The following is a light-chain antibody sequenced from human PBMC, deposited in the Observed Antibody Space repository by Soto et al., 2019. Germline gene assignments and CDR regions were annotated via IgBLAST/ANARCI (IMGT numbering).Light chain of an antibody. V-gene: IGKV3-20*01. CDR3: QQYGNSPPT. CDR2: GTS. CDR1: QSVSSNS. Sequence: EIVLTQSPGTLSLSPGESATLSCRASQSVSSNSLAWYRRNPGQPPSLLIYGTSTRATDIPRRFSGSASGTDFTLTITRLEPEDFAVYFCQQYGNSPPTFDQGTKVEVK. J-gene: IGKJ1*01.